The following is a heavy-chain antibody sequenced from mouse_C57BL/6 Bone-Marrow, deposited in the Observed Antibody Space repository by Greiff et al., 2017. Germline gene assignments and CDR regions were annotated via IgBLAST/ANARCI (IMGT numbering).Heavy chain of an antibody. CDR3: ARGYDYGYAMDY. CDR2: INPNYGTT. CDR1: GYSFTDYN. D-gene: IGHD2-4*01. V-gene: IGHV1-39*01. Sequence: LQESGPELVKPGASVKISCKASGYSFTDYNMNWVKQSNGKSLEWIGVINPNYGTTSYNQKFKGKATLTVDQSSSTAYMQLNCLTAEDSAVYYCARGYDYGYAMDYWGQGTSVTVSA. J-gene: IGHJ4*01.